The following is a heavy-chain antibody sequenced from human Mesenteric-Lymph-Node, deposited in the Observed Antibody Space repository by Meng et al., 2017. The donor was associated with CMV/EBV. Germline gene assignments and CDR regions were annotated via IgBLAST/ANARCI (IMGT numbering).Heavy chain of an antibody. CDR2: LPLSRSHT. V-gene: IGHV1-3*01. Sequence: SSYHFPSPCFPSFRRSPSPLLAWLASLPLSRSHTEYSQRFPVIVPIPRDISAGTAYMDLSSLNSEDTAVYYCARAAPLPFPYSLDLWGQGTLVTVSS. CDR1: SYHFPSPC. J-gene: IGHJ5*02. CDR3: ARAAPLPFPYSLDL. D-gene: IGHD2-21*02.